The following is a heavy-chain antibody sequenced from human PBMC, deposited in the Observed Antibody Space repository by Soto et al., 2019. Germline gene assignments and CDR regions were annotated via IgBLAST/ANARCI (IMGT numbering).Heavy chain of an antibody. CDR3: ARAKEYSSSSGMDV. D-gene: IGHD6-6*01. CDR1: GDSVSSNNAA. Sequence: SQTLSLTCAISGDSVSSNNAAWNWIRQSPSRGLEWLGRTYYRSKWYNDYAVSVKSRISFNPDTSKNQFSLQMKSVIPEDTAVYYCARAKEYSSSSGMDVWGQGTKVTVSS. V-gene: IGHV6-1*01. CDR2: TYYRSKWYN. J-gene: IGHJ6*02.